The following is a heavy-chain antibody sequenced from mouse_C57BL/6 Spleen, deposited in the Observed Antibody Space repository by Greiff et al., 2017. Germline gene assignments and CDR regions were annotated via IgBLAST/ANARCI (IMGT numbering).Heavy chain of an antibody. CDR1: GYTFTSYG. CDR3: ASSFITTVVAGDY. Sequence: QVHVKQSGAELARPGASVKLSCKASGYTFTSYGISWVKQRTGQGLEWIGEIYPRSGNTYYNEKFKGKATLTADKSSSTAYMELRSLTSEDSAVYFCASSFITTVVAGDYWGQGTTLTVSS. J-gene: IGHJ2*01. V-gene: IGHV1-81*01. CDR2: IYPRSGNT. D-gene: IGHD1-1*01.